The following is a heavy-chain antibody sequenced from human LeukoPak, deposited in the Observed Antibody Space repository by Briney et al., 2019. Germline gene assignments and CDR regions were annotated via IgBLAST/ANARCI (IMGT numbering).Heavy chain of an antibody. J-gene: IGHJ6*02. CDR1: GFTFSSYS. CDR3: ARVQGDVTGYYSYYYYYGMDV. D-gene: IGHD3-9*01. V-gene: IGHV3-21*01. CDR2: ISSSSSYI. Sequence: PGGSLRLSCAASGFTFSSYSMNWVRQAPGKGLERVSSISSSSSYIYYADSVKGRFTISRDNAKNSLYLQMNSLRAEDTAVYYCARVQGDVTGYYSYYYYYGMDVWGQGTTVTVSS.